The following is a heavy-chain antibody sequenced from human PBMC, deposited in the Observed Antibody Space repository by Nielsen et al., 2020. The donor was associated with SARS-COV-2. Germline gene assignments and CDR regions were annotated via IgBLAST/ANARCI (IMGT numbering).Heavy chain of an antibody. D-gene: IGHD6-19*01. CDR2: VSRDGSDT. J-gene: IGHJ4*02. V-gene: IGHV3-33*08. CDR1: GFTFSNYG. CDR3: ARGAGGLSGPFDY. Sequence: GGSLRLSCAASGFTFSNYGMHWVRQVAGKGLEWVAIVSRDGSDTFYVDSMKGRFTISRDTSKNTVYLQMNSLRVDDTAVYYCARGAGGLSGPFDYWGQGTLVTVSS.